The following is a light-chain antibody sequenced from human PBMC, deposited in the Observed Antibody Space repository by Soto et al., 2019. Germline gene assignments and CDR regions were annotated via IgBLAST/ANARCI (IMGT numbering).Light chain of an antibody. J-gene: IGLJ2*01. CDR1: GGHASYA. CDR2: LNIDGSH. Sequence: QSVLTQSPLPLPPRGPRSSSTAPLAGGHASYAIAWHKQQPEKGPRYLMNLNIDGSHSKGDGIPDRFSGSSSGAERYLTISSLQSEDEADYYCQTWVTGIVVFGGGTQLTVL. CDR3: QTWVTGIVV. V-gene: IGLV4-69*01.